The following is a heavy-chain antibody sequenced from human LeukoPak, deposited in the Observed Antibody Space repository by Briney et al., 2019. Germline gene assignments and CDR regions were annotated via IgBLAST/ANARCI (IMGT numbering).Heavy chain of an antibody. CDR3: ARDFSDGYNDRSFDY. CDR1: GGSISSYY. CDR2: IYYSGST. Sequence: PSGTLSLTCTVSGGSISSYYWSWIRQPPGKGLEWIGYIYYSGSTNYNPSLKSRVTISVDTSKNQFSLKLSSVTAADTAVYYCARDFSDGYNDRSFDYWGQGTLVTVSS. J-gene: IGHJ4*02. V-gene: IGHV4-59*01. D-gene: IGHD5-24*01.